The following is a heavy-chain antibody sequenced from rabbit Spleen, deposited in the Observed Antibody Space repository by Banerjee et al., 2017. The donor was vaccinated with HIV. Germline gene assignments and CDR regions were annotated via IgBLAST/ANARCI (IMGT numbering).Heavy chain of an antibody. CDR1: GLDFSVNYW. CDR2: IDVIKSGTT. V-gene: IGHV1S45*01. D-gene: IGHD4-2*01. CDR3: ARDSAGREDFNL. Sequence: QEQLEESGGDLVKPGASPTLTCKASGLDFSVNYWICWVRQAPGKGLEWIACIDVIKSGTTYYANWAKGRFTISKTSSTTVTLQMTSLTAADTATYFCARDSAGREDFNLWGPGTLVTVS. J-gene: IGHJ4*01.